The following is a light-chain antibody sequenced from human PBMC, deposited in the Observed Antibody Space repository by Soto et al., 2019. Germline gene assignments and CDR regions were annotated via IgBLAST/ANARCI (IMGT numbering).Light chain of an antibody. CDR3: QHYGSSRT. CDR1: QSVSSTY. V-gene: IGKV3-20*01. J-gene: IGKJ1*01. Sequence: EIVLTHSPGTLSLSPGERATLSCRASQSVSSTYLAWYQQKPGQAPRLLIYGASSRATGIPDRFSGSGSGTDLTLTISRLEREDFAVYYCQHYGSSRTFGQGTKVEI. CDR2: GAS.